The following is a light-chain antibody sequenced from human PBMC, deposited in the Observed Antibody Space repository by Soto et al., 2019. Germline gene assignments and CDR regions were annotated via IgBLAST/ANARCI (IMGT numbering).Light chain of an antibody. CDR1: QRVNTC. V-gene: IGKV1-5*03. CDR3: QQYNSYFQT. J-gene: IGKJ1*01. Sequence: DSPVTQSPSTLSAYVEDRVSITCRASQRVNTCLAWYQQKPGKAPNLLIYKASSLESGVPSRFSGSGSGTEFTLTISSLQPDDFATYYCQQYNSYFQTFGQGSKVDVK. CDR2: KAS.